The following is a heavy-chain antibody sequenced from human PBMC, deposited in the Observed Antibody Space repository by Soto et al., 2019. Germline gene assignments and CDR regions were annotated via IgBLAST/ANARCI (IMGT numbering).Heavy chain of an antibody. D-gene: IGHD6-19*01. V-gene: IGHV3-21*04. J-gene: IGHJ6*02. CDR2: ISSSSSYI. CDR1: GFTFSSYS. CDR3: TRAGIAVGGIYAMDA. Sequence: GSLRLSCAASGFTFSSYSLNWVRQAPGKGLEWVSSISSSSSYIKYSDSVKGRFTISRDNAKRSLFLEMSSLRAEDTATYFCTRAGIAVGGIYAMDAWGQGTRVTVSS.